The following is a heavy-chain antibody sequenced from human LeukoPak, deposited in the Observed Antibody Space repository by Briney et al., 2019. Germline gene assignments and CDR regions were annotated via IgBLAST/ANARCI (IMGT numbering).Heavy chain of an antibody. V-gene: IGHV2-5*02. CDR3: AHTISGVGSFDY. D-gene: IGHD6-25*01. CDR1: GFSVSTSGVG. J-gene: IGHJ4*02. Sequence: SGPTLVEPTQTLTLTCSLSGFSVSTSGVGMGWIRQPPGKALEWLALIFWDDDKRYSPSLKSRLTITKDTSKNQVVLTVTNMGPVDTSTYYCAHTISGVGSFDYWGQGTLVTVSS. CDR2: IFWDDDK.